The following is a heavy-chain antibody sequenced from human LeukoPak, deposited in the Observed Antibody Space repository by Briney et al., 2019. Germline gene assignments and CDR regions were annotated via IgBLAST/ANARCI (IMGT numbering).Heavy chain of an antibody. J-gene: IGHJ1*01. CDR3: ARVGAMVL. V-gene: IGHV1-2*02. CDR2: INPNSGGT. Sequence: ASVKVSCKASGYTFTGYYMHWARQAPGQGLEWMGWINPNSGGTNYAQKFRGRITMTRDKSISTAYMDLTSLRSDDTAVYYCARVGAMVLWGQGTLVTVSS. CDR1: GYTFTGYY. D-gene: IGHD5-18*01.